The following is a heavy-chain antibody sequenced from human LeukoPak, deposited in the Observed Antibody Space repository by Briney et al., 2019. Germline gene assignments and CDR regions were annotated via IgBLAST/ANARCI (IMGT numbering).Heavy chain of an antibody. Sequence: SETLSLTCTVSGGSISSYYWSWIRQPPGKGLEWIGYIYYSGSTNYNPSLKSRVTISVDKSKNQFSLKLSSVTAADTAVYYCARAARYGSGSYFDYWGQGTLVTVSS. CDR2: IYYSGST. CDR3: ARAARYGSGSYFDY. D-gene: IGHD3-10*01. CDR1: GGSISSYY. V-gene: IGHV4-59*12. J-gene: IGHJ4*02.